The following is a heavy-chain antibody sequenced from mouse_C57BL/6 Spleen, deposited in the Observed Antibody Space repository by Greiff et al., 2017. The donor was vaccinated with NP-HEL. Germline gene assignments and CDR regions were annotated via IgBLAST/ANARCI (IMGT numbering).Heavy chain of an antibody. Sequence: VQLQQPGAELVKPGASVKMSCKASGYTFTSYWITWVKQRPGQGLEWIGDIYPGSGSTNYNEKFKSKATLTVDTSSSTAYMQLSSLTSEDSAVYYCARGKLRLSYFDYWGQGTTLTVSS. V-gene: IGHV1-55*01. CDR1: GYTFTSYW. D-gene: IGHD3-2*02. J-gene: IGHJ2*01. CDR2: IYPGSGST. CDR3: ARGKLRLSYFDY.